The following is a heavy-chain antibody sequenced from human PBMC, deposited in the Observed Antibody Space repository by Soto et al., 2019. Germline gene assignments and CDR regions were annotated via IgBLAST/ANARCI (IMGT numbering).Heavy chain of an antibody. D-gene: IGHD3-9*01. CDR1: GYTFTSYD. V-gene: IGHV1-8*01. Sequence: QVQLVQSGAEVKKPGASVKVSCKASGYTFTSYDINWVRQATGQGLEWMGWMNPNSGNTGYAQKFQGRVTMTRNTSIRTAYMELSSLRSEDTAVYYCARRRDDIPWENWFDPWGQGTLVTVSS. CDR2: MNPNSGNT. J-gene: IGHJ5*02. CDR3: ARRRDDIPWENWFDP.